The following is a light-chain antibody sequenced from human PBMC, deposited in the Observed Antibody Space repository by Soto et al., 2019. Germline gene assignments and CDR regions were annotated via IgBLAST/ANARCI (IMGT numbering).Light chain of an antibody. CDR1: QSISSW. V-gene: IGKV1-5*01. CDR3: PHYNTYPWT. Sequence: DIQMTQSPATLSASVGDRVTITCRASQSISSWLAWYQQKPGKVPKLLIDDASSWEIGVQPRFSGSGSGTEFTLTISSLQPDDFEPEERPHYNTYPWTFGQGAKVEI. J-gene: IGKJ1*01. CDR2: DAS.